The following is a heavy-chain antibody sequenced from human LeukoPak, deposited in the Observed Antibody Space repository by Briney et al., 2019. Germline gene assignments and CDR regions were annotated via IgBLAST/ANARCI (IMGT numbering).Heavy chain of an antibody. CDR1: GFTINTYG. CDR2: ISYEISSK. Sequence: GGSLRLSCAASGFTINTYGMDWVRQAPGKGLEWVAMISYEISSKYYADSVKGRFTISRDNAKNSLYLQMNSLRAEDTAVYYCARDLFVVVAATRGGFDPWGQGTLVTVSS. V-gene: IGHV3-30*12. J-gene: IGHJ5*02. CDR3: ARDLFVVVAATRGGFDP. D-gene: IGHD2-15*01.